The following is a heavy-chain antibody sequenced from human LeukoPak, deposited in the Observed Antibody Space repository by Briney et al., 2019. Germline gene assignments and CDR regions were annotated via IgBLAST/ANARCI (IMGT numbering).Heavy chain of an antibody. CDR2: ISYDGINK. CDR1: GFTFSSYE. CDR3: AVGRSGYYYFDY. D-gene: IGHD3-22*01. J-gene: IGHJ4*02. Sequence: GGSLRLSCAASGFTFSSYEMNWVRQAPGKGLEWVAVISYDGINKYYPDSVKGRFTISRDDSKNTLSLQMNSLRPEDTAVYYCAVGRSGYYYFDYWGQGTLVTVSS. V-gene: IGHV3-30*03.